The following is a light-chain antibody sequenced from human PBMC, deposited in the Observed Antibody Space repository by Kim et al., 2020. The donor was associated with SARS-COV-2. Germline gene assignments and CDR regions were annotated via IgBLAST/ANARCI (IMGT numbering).Light chain of an antibody. CDR3: QSYDSGLSGWV. CDR1: SSNIGT. Sequence: QSVLTQPPSVSGAPGQRVTISCTGSSSNIGTVHWYQQLPGKAPRLLMYGNNNRPSGVPDRFSGSKSATAASLAITGLQADDEANYYCQSYDSGLSGWVCGGGTQLTVL. J-gene: IGLJ3*02. CDR2: GNN. V-gene: IGLV1-40*01.